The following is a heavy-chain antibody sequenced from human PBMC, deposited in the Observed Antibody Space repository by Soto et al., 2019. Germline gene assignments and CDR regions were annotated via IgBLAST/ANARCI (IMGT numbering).Heavy chain of an antibody. CDR3: ARDRFGSSSIAFDI. CDR1: GGSISSGGYY. J-gene: IGHJ3*02. CDR2: IYYSGST. V-gene: IGHV4-31*03. D-gene: IGHD6-6*01. Sequence: SETLSLTCTVSGGSISSGGYYWSWIRQHPGKGLEWIGYIYYSGSTYYNPSLKSRVTISVDTSKNQFSLKLSSVTAADTAVYYCARDRFGSSSIAFDIWGQGTMVTVSS.